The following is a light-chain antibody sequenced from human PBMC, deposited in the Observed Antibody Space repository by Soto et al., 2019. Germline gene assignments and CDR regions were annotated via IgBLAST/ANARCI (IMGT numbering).Light chain of an antibody. CDR2: AAS. V-gene: IGKV1-39*01. Sequence: DIQMTQSPSSLSASVGDRVTITCRASHTISSYLNWYQQKPGKAPKLLIYAASHLQGGVASRFSGSGSGTDFTLTISSLQPEDFSTYYCQESDSTPPLTFGGGTKVEI. CDR1: HTISSY. CDR3: QESDSTPPLT. J-gene: IGKJ4*01.